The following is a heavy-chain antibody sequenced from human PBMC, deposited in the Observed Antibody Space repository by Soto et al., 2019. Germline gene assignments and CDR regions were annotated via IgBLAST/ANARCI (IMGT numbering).Heavy chain of an antibody. V-gene: IGHV1-69*13. CDR3: ARFLGQTTVTTNWFDP. CDR2: IIPIFGTA. D-gene: IGHD4-17*01. Sequence: GASVKVSCKASGGTFSSYAISWVRQAPGQGLEWMGGIIPIFGTANYAQKFQGRVTITADESTSTAYMELSSLRSEDTAVYYCARFLGQTTVTTNWFDPWGQGTLVTVSS. CDR1: GGTFSSYA. J-gene: IGHJ5*02.